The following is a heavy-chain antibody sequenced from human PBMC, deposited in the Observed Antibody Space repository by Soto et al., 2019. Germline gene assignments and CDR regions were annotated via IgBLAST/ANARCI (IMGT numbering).Heavy chain of an antibody. CDR1: VGTLSSYP. V-gene: IGHV1-69*13. Sequence: SVKSACKSPVGTLSSYPISSRRQAPGQGLEWMGGIIPIFGTANYAQKFQGRVTLTADESTSTAYMELRSLTSEDMAVYYCARGYVTNYYDSSGYCFDYWARGPLGTVSS. CDR3: ARGYVTNYYDSSGYCFDY. CDR2: IIPIFGTA. J-gene: IGHJ4*02. D-gene: IGHD3-22*01.